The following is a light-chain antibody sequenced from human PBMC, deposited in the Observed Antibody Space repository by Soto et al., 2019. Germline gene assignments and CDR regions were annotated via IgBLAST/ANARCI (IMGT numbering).Light chain of an antibody. J-gene: IGLJ2*01. CDR2: DVS. CDR1: SSDVGGYNY. Sequence: QSALTQPRSVSGSPGQSFTISCTGNSSDVGGYNYVSWYQQHPGKAPKLMIYDVSKRPSGVPDRFSGSKSGNTASLTISGLQAEDEADYYCCSYAGSYTLVFGGGTKLTVL. V-gene: IGLV2-11*01. CDR3: CSYAGSYTLV.